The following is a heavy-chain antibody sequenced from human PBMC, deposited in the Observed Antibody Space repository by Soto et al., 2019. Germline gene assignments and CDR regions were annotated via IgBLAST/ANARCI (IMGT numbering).Heavy chain of an antibody. CDR1: GYTFTGYA. J-gene: IGHJ5*02. V-gene: IGHV1-3*01. Sequence: ASVKLSCKASGYTFTGYAMHWVRQAPGQRLEWMGWINAGNGNTKYSQKFQGRVTITRDTSASTAYMELNSLRAEDTAVYFCARELRDSHIHFDHWGQGTRVTVSS. CDR2: INAGNGNT. D-gene: IGHD2-21*02. CDR3: ARELRDSHIHFDH.